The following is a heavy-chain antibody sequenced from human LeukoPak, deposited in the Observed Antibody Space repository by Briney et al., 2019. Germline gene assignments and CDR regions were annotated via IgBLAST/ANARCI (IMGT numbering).Heavy chain of an antibody. V-gene: IGHV3-23*01. CDR1: GFTFSNYA. Sequence: GASLRLSCAASGFTFSNYAMSWVRQAPGKGLEWVSAITGSGGNTYYADSVKGRFTISRDNSKNTVLLQMNSLRAEDTAVYYCAKWGDYDVLTGYYVSDYWGQGTLVTVS. J-gene: IGHJ4*02. CDR2: ITGSGGNT. D-gene: IGHD3-9*01. CDR3: AKWGDYDVLTGYYVSDY.